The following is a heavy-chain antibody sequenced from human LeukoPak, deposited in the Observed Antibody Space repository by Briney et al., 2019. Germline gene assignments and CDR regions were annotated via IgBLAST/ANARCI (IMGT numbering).Heavy chain of an antibody. Sequence: ASVKVSCKASGYTFTSYYMHWVRQAPGQGLEWMGLVNPTGGSTGYAQKFQGRVTMTRDMSTSTDYMELSSLRSEDTAIYYCARDNSVGDNAWWFDPWGQGTLVTVSS. D-gene: IGHD2-21*01. V-gene: IGHV1-46*01. CDR3: ARDNSVGDNAWWFDP. CDR1: GYTFTSYY. J-gene: IGHJ5*02. CDR2: VNPTGGST.